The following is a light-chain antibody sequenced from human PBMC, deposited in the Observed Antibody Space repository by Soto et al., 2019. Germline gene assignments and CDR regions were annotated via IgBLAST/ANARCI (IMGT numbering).Light chain of an antibody. V-gene: IGKV3-11*01. CDR2: DAS. CDR1: QSVSTY. CDR3: QQRHNWPLT. Sequence: EIVLTQSPATLSLSPGERATLSCRASQSVSTYLAWYQQKPGQAPRLLIYDASNRATGIPARFSGSGSGTVFTLTISSLEPEDFAVYYCQQRHNWPLTFGGGTKVAIK. J-gene: IGKJ4*01.